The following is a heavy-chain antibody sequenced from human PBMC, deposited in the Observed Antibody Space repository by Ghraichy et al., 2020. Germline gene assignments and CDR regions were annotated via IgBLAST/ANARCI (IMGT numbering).Heavy chain of an antibody. Sequence: GGSLRLSCETSGFSFSGSWMSWIRQAPGKGPEWVANINEDQKKKDYVDSLRGRLTISRDNAKKSLYLQMNSLRVEDTAVYYCARAIDYHFDYWGQGTLVTVSS. J-gene: IGHJ4*02. CDR1: GFSFSGSW. CDR3: ARAIDYHFDY. CDR2: INEDQKKK. V-gene: IGHV3-7*04. D-gene: IGHD3-16*01.